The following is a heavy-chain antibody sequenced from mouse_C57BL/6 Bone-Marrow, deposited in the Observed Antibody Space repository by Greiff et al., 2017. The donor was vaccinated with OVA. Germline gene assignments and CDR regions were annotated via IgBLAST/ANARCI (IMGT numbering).Heavy chain of an antibody. CDR3: TYYDGYFWYFDV. CDR2: IDPENGDT. CDR1: GFNIKDDY. J-gene: IGHJ1*03. Sequence: EVQLVESGAELVRPGASVKLSCTASGFNIKDDYMHWVKQRPEQGLEWIGWIDPENGDTEYASQFQGKATITADTSSNTAYLQLSSLTSEDTAVYYCTYYDGYFWYFDVWGTGTTVTVSS. D-gene: IGHD2-3*01. V-gene: IGHV14-4*01.